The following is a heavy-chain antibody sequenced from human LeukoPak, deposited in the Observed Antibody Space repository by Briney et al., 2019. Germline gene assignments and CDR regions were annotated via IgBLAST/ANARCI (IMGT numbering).Heavy chain of an antibody. V-gene: IGHV4-34*01. J-gene: IGHJ4*02. CDR3: AFTTGSYYLDS. D-gene: IGHD1-26*01. CDR1: GGSFSGHY. CDR2: INHSGSV. Sequence: SETLSLTCVVYGGSFSGHYWSWIRQPPGKGLEWIGEINHSGSVNYNPSLKSRVTVPVDTSKNQFSLKLNSVTAADTAVYYCAFTTGSYYLDSWGQGTLVTVSS.